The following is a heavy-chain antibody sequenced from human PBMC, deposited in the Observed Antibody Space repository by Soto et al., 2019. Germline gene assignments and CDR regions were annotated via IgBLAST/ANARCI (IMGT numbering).Heavy chain of an antibody. Sequence: EASVKVSFKASGYTFTSYYMHWVRQAPGQGLEWMGIINPSGGSTSYAQKFQGRVTMTRDTSTSTVYMELSSLRSEDTAVYYCAREARMTTVTRSYWYFDLWGRGTLVTVSS. CDR2: INPSGGST. CDR1: GYTFTSYY. J-gene: IGHJ2*01. CDR3: AREARMTTVTRSYWYFDL. D-gene: IGHD4-17*01. V-gene: IGHV1-46*01.